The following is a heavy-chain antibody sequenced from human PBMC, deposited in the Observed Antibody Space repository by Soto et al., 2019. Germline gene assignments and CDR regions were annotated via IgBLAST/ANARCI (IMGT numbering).Heavy chain of an antibody. J-gene: IGHJ4*02. CDR2: INTNSGGT. CDR3: ARTQTNDY. V-gene: IGHV1-2*02. CDR1: GYTFTGYY. Sequence: ASVKVSCKASGYTFTGYYIHWVRQAPGQGLEWMGWINTNSGGTNYAQKFQGMVTMTRDTSISPAYMELSRLTSDDTAVYYCARTQTNDYWGQGTLVTVSS.